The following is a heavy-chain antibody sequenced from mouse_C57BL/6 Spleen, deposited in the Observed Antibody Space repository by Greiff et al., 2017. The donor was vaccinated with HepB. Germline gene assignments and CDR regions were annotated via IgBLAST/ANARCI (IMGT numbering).Heavy chain of an antibody. D-gene: IGHD1-1*01. CDR3: ASRPCVVEAY. CDR1: GYTFTSYW. J-gene: IGHJ3*01. Sequence: VQLQQPGAELVMPGASVKLSCKASGYTFTSYWMQWVKQRPGQGLEWIGEIDPSDSYTNYNQKFKGKATLTVDTSSSTAYMQLSSLTSEDSAVCYCASRPCVVEAYWGQGTLVTVSA. V-gene: IGHV1-50*01. CDR2: IDPSDSYT.